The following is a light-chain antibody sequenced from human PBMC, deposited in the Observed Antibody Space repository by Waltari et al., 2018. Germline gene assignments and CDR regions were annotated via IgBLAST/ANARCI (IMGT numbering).Light chain of an antibody. J-gene: IGLJ1*01. V-gene: IGLV1-47*01. CDR2: RNN. CDR1: SSNIGSNY. CDR3: AAWDDSLSGFYV. Sequence: QSVLTQPPSASGTPGQRVTISCSGSSSNIGSNYVYWYQQLPGTAPKLLIYRNNQRPSGAPDRFSGSKSVTSASLASSGLRSEDEADYYCAAWDDSLSGFYVFGTGTKVTVL.